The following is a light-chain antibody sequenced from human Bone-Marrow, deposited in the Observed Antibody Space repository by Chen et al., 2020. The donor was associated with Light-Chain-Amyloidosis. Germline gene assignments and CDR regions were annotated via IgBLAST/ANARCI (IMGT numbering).Light chain of an antibody. CDR3: SSYTITNTLV. CDR1: SSTVGGDKH. Sequence: QSALTQLASASVAPVQTRTTSCTGTSSTVGGDKHVSWYHQHPDKAPNLMIYEVTNRPSWVPDRFSGYKSNNTTSLTICGLQTEDEADYFCSSYTITNTLVFGSGTRVTVL. J-gene: IGLJ1*01. CDR2: EVT. V-gene: IGLV2-14*01.